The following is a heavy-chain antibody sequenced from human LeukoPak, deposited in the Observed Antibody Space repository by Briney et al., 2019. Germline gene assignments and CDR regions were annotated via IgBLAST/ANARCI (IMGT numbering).Heavy chain of an antibody. CDR2: IYYSGST. CDR1: GGSIRSYY. J-gene: IGHJ4*02. Sequence: SETLSLTCTVSGGSIRSYYWGWIRQPPGKGPEWIGYIYYSGSTTHNPSLKSRVTMSVDTPKNQFSLELSSVTAADTAVYFCARDKQPGDNWGQGILVTVSS. V-gene: IGHV4-59*01. CDR3: ARDKQPGDN. D-gene: IGHD5-18*01.